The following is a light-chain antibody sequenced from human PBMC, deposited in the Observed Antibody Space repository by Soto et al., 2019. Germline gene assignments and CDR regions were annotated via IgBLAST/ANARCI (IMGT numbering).Light chain of an antibody. V-gene: IGKV3-20*01. CDR3: QQYGSSPMYT. J-gene: IGKJ2*01. Sequence: EVALTQSAGTLYLSPGERATLSCRASQSVSSSFLAWYQQKPGQAPRLLIYGASSRATGIPHRFSGSGSGTDFTLTISRLEPEDFAVYYWQQYGSSPMYTFGQGTKLEI. CDR1: QSVSSSF. CDR2: GAS.